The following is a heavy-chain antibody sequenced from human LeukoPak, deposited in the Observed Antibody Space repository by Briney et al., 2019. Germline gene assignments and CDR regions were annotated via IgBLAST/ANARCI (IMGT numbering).Heavy chain of an antibody. CDR2: IIPIFGTA. V-gene: IGHV1-69*01. CDR3: ARQKLGYCSGGSCYPGDY. Sequence: ASVKVSCKASGGTFSSYAISWVRQAPGQGLEWMGGIIPIFGTANYAQKFQGRVTITADESTSTAYMELSSLRSEDTAVYYCARQKLGYCSGGSCYPGDYWGQGTLVTVSS. D-gene: IGHD2-15*01. J-gene: IGHJ4*02. CDR1: GGTFSSYA.